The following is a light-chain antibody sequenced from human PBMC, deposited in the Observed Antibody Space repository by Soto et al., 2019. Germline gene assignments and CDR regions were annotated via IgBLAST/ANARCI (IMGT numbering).Light chain of an antibody. Sequence: QSALTQPASVSGSPGQSITISCTGTSSDVGAHKFVSWFQQHPGKDPKLIMYEGSYRPSGVSNRFSGSKSGNTASLTILGLRSEDEADYYCSSRTTNTTVVFGGGTKLTVL. J-gene: IGLJ2*01. CDR3: SSRTTNTTVV. CDR1: SSDVGAHKF. CDR2: EGS. V-gene: IGLV2-14*01.